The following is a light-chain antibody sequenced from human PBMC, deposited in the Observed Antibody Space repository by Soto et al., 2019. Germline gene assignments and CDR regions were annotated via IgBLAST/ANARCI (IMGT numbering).Light chain of an antibody. J-gene: IGKJ1*01. Sequence: AIQITQSPSSLSASVGDRVTIYCRATQGIGNTLGWYQQKPGKPLKVLIYGASNLQSGVPPRFSGSGSGTDFTLAISSLQPEDSATYYCLQDINYPWTFGQGTKVDIK. CDR3: LQDINYPWT. CDR1: QGIGNT. CDR2: GAS. V-gene: IGKV1-6*02.